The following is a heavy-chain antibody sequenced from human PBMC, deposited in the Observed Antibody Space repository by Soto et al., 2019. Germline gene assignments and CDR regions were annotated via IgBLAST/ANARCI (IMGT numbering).Heavy chain of an antibody. Sequence: SLRLSCAASGFTFSSYEMNWVRQAPGKGLEWVSYIRSSGSTIYYADSVKGRFTISRDNAKNSLYLQMNSLRAEDTAVYYCARGGYEYSRLGGLYYFDYWGQGTLVTASS. CDR1: GFTFSSYE. J-gene: IGHJ4*02. CDR3: ARGGYEYSRLGGLYYFDY. V-gene: IGHV3-48*03. CDR2: IRSSGSTI. D-gene: IGHD6-6*01.